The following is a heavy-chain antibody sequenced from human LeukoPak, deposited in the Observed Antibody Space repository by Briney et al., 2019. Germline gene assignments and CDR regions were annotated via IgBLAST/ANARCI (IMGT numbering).Heavy chain of an antibody. J-gene: IGHJ4*02. CDR1: GFTFSSYC. V-gene: IGHV3-48*01. CDR3: AKDSCGGTYYGRDLGF. D-gene: IGHD1-26*01. Sequence: PGGSLRLSCAASGFTFSSYCMNWVRQAPGKGLEWVSYISSSGSTIYYADSVKGRFTISRDNAKNSLYLQMNSLRVEDTAVYHCAKDSCGGTYYGRDLGFWGQGTLVTVSS. CDR2: ISSSGSTI.